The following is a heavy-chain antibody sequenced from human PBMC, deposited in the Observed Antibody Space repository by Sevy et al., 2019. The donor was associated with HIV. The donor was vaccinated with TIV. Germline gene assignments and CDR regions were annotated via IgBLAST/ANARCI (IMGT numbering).Heavy chain of an antibody. J-gene: IGHJ4*02. CDR3: ATDKADNRLPTSDY. CDR1: GDTFNNYA. CDR2: IIPILGMT. Sequence: ASVKVSCKASGDTFNNYAITWVRQAPGQGLECMGRIIPILGMTNYARRFQGRVTITAAKSTSTAYMELRSLRSEDTAVYYCATDKADNRLPTSDYWGQGTLVTVSS. D-gene: IGHD4-17*01. V-gene: IGHV1-69*04.